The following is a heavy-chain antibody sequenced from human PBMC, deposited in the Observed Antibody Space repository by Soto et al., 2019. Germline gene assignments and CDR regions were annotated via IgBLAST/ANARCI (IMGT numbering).Heavy chain of an antibody. V-gene: IGHV4-34*01. J-gene: IGHJ4*02. CDR2: INHSGST. CDR3: ARDCSGGSCYSFDY. Sequence: WTWIRQPPGKGLEWIGEINHSGSTNYNPSLKSRVTISVDTSKNQFSLNLSSVTAADTAVYYCARDCSGGSCYSFDYWGQGTLVTVSS. D-gene: IGHD2-15*01.